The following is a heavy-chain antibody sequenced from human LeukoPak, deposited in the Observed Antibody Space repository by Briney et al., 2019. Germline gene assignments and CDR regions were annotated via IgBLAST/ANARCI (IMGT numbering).Heavy chain of an antibody. CDR1: GFTFSTYG. CDR3: ARDLEG. Sequence: PGGSLRLSCAASGFTFSTYGMHWVRQAPGKGLEWVAFIQYDGSNKYYADSVKGRFTISRDISKNTLYLQMNSLRAEDTAVYYCARDLEGWGQGTLVTVSS. V-gene: IGHV3-30*02. J-gene: IGHJ4*02. D-gene: IGHD3-3*01. CDR2: IQYDGSNK.